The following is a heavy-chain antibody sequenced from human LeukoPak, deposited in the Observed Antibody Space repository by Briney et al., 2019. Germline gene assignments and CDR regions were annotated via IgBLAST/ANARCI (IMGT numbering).Heavy chain of an antibody. V-gene: IGHV4-34*01. CDR1: GGSFSGYY. Sequence: PSETLSLTCAVYGGSFSGYYWSWIRQPPGKGLEWIGEINHSRSTNYNPSLKSRVTISVDTSKNQFSLKLSSVTAADTAVYYCARGRYSSGWSRWFDPWGQGTLVTVSS. J-gene: IGHJ5*02. CDR2: INHSRST. D-gene: IGHD6-19*01. CDR3: ARGRYSSGWSRWFDP.